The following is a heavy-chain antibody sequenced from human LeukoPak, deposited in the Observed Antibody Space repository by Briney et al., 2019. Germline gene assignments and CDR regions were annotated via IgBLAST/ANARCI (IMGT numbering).Heavy chain of an antibody. CDR3: ARTVTDDYGDYVPQS. Sequence: GGSLRLSCAASGFTFSSYGMHWVRQAPGKGLEWVAVIWYDGSNKYYADSVKGRFTISRDNSKNTLYLQMNSLRAEDTAVYYCARTVTDDYGDYVPQSWGQGTLVTVSS. CDR1: GFTFSSYG. V-gene: IGHV3-33*01. CDR2: IWYDGSNK. D-gene: IGHD4-17*01. J-gene: IGHJ4*02.